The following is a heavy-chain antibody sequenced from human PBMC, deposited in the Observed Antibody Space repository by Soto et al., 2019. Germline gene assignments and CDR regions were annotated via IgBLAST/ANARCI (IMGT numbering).Heavy chain of an antibody. CDR3: ASREKALGYCTNGVCPRLYYYYGMDV. Sequence: QVQLVQSGAEVKKPGSSVKVSCKASGGTFSSYAISWVRQAPGQGLEWMGGIIPIFGTANYAQKFQGRVTITADESTSTAYVELRSLRAEDTAVYYCASREKALGYCTNGVCPRLYYYYGMDVWGQGTTVTVSS. CDR1: GGTFSSYA. V-gene: IGHV1-69*01. CDR2: IIPIFGTA. D-gene: IGHD2-8*01. J-gene: IGHJ6*02.